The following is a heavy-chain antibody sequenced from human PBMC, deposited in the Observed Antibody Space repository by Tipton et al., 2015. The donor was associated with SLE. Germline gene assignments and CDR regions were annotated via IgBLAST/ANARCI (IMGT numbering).Heavy chain of an antibody. V-gene: IGHV1-2*04. CDR3: ARARIAAAGYNWFDP. Sequence: QEQLVQSGAEVKKPGASVKVSCKASGYTFTGYYMHWVRQAPGQGLEWMGWINPNSGGTNYAQKFQGWVTMTRDTSISTAYMELSRLRSDDTAVYYCARARIAAAGYNWFDPWGQGTLVTVSS. CDR1: GYTFTGYY. J-gene: IGHJ5*02. D-gene: IGHD6-13*01. CDR2: INPNSGGT.